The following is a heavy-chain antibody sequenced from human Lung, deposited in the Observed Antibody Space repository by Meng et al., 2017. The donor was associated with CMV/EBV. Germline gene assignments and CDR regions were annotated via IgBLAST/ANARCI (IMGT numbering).Heavy chain of an antibody. CDR1: GFTFKSYR. CDR2: ISSSSSLF. V-gene: IGHV3-21*01. J-gene: IGHJ4*02. Sequence: GESLKISCTASGFTFKSYRMDWVRQAPGKGLEWVSAISSSSSLFYYIDSVKGRFTISRDNAKNLLYLQMNSLRVEDTAVYYCARDGTLEQKGAFDYWGQGXLVTVSS. D-gene: IGHD1-14*01. CDR3: ARDGTLEQKGAFDY.